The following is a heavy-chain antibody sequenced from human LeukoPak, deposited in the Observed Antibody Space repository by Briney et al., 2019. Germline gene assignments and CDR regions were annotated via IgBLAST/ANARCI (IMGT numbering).Heavy chain of an antibody. V-gene: IGHV3-33*01. D-gene: IGHD3-10*01. Sequence: GRSLRLSCAASGFTFSSYGMHWVRQATGKGLEGVAVIWYDGSNKYYADCVKGRFAISRDNSTNALYLQMNSLRAENTAMYFCARDGAYLTYYYGSRTIKGFDYCGQGTLVIVSS. CDR1: GFTFSSYG. CDR2: IWYDGSNK. CDR3: ARDGAYLTYYYGSRTIKGFDY. J-gene: IGHJ4*02.